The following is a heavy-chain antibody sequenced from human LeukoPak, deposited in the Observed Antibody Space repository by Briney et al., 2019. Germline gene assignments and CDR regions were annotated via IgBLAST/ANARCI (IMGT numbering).Heavy chain of an antibody. D-gene: IGHD3-22*01. CDR1: GYTFTSYG. J-gene: IGHJ6*02. CDR2: ISAYNGNT. V-gene: IGHV1-18*01. Sequence: ASVKVSCKASGYTFTSYGISWVRQAPGQGLECMGWISAYNGNTNYAQKLQGRVTMTTDTSTSTAYMELRSLRSDDTAVYYCARDYYDSSGYYYRYYYYGMDVWGQGTTVTVSS. CDR3: ARDYYDSSGYYYRYYYYGMDV.